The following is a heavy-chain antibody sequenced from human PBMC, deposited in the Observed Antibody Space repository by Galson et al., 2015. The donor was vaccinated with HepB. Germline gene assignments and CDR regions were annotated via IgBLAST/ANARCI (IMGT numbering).Heavy chain of an antibody. J-gene: IGHJ4*02. CDR1: EDSVSSYSAA. CDR3: AVEMATTYYFDY. Sequence: CAISEDSVSSYSAAWNWIRQSPSRGLEWLGRTYYRSQWYNDYAVSVKSRITINPDTSKNQFSLQLNSVTPEDTAVYYCAVEMATTYYFDYWGQGTLVTVSS. V-gene: IGHV6-1*01. D-gene: IGHD5-24*01. CDR2: TYYRSQWYN.